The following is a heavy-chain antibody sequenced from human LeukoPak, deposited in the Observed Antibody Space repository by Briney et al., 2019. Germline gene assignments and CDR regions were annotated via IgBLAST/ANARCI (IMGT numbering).Heavy chain of an antibody. D-gene: IGHD3-3*01. CDR3: ARGLWSTHRREYYFDS. J-gene: IGHJ4*02. Sequence: ASVTVSCKASGYTFTNYAVNWLRQAPGQRLEWMGWINAGNGDTKFSQNYQARVTITRDASASTAYMELSSLTSEDTAVYFCARGLWSTHRREYYFDSWGQGTLVTVSS. CDR1: GYTFTNYA. V-gene: IGHV1-3*01. CDR2: INAGNGDT.